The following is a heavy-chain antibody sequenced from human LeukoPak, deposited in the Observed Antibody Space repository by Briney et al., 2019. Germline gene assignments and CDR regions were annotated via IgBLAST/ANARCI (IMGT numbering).Heavy chain of an antibody. CDR1: GGSISSSSYY. CDR3: ASQGGCSGGSCFSRIDS. Sequence: PSETLSLTCRVSGGSISSSSYYWGWIRQPPGKGLEWIGSVYYSGPTYYNPSLNSRVTISVDTSKNQFSLKLSSVTAADTAVYYCASQGGCSGGSCFSRIDSWGQGTLVTVSS. J-gene: IGHJ4*02. D-gene: IGHD2-15*01. CDR2: VYYSGPT. V-gene: IGHV4-39*01.